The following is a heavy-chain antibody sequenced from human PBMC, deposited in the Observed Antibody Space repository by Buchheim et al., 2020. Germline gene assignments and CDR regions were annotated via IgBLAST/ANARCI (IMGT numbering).Heavy chain of an antibody. CDR3: ARAPLSSYYDFWSGYYIEWSMPNYYYYGMDV. Sequence: QVQLVQSGAEVKKPGASVKVSCKASGYTFTSYDINWVRQATGQGLEWMGWMNPNSGNTGYAQKFQGRVTMTRNTSISTAYMELSSLRSEDTAVYYCARAPLSSYYDFWSGYYIEWSMPNYYYYGMDVWGQGTT. CDR1: GYTFTSYD. V-gene: IGHV1-8*01. J-gene: IGHJ6*02. CDR2: MNPNSGNT. D-gene: IGHD3-3*01.